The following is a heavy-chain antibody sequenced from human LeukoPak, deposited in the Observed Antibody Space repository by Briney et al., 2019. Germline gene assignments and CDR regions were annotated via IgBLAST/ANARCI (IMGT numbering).Heavy chain of an antibody. CDR3: ARRNAMDV. Sequence: GGSLRLSCVGSGFIFKNDWMHWVRQAPGKGLVWVSRLYSEGGRTYYADSVKGRFTISRDNAKNTLYLQMNSLRAEDTAVYYCARRNAMDVWGQGTTVIVFS. CDR1: GFIFKNDW. J-gene: IGHJ6*02. CDR2: LYSEGGRT. V-gene: IGHV3-74*01.